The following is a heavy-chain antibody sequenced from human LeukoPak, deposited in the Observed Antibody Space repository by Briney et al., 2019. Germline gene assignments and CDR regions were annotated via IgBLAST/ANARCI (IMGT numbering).Heavy chain of an antibody. D-gene: IGHD4-17*01. CDR1: TFTYSKYA. V-gene: IGHV3-23*01. J-gene: IGHJ4*02. CDR2: ISGSGSRT. Sequence: PGGSLRLSCTTSTFTYSKYAVRWVRQAPGKGLEWISIISGSGSRTYYVDSVKGRFTISRDNSKNTLYLQMNSLRADDTAVYFCAKGHRDYGTGVDYWGQGTLVTVSS. CDR3: AKGHRDYGTGVDY.